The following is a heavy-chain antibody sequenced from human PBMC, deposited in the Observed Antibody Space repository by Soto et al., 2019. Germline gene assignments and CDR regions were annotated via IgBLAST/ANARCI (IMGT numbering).Heavy chain of an antibody. D-gene: IGHD3-3*01. CDR2: ISGSGGSS. CDR1: GVTFSSFA. J-gene: IGHJ4*02. V-gene: IGHV3-23*04. CDR3: AKAETYDFWSGLHFDY. Sequence: EVQLVESGGGLVKPGGSLRLSCVASGVTFSSFAMSWVRQAPGKGLEWVSTISGSGGSSYYADSVKGRLTISRDNSKNTLSLHINSLRAEDTAVYYCAKAETYDFWSGLHFDYWGQGTLVTVSS.